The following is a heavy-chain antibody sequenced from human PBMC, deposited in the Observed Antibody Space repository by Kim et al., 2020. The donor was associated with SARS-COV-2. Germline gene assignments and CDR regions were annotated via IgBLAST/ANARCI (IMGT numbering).Heavy chain of an antibody. V-gene: IGHV5-51*01. J-gene: IGHJ4*02. CDR1: GYSFTSYW. CDR3: ARESSYYHSSGYADY. CDR2: IYPGDSDT. D-gene: IGHD3-22*01. Sequence: GESLKISCKGSGYSFTSYWIGWVRQMPGKGLEWMGIIYPGDSDTRYSPSFQGQVTISADKSISTAYLQRSSLKASDTAMYYCARESSYYHSSGYADYWGQGTLVTVSS.